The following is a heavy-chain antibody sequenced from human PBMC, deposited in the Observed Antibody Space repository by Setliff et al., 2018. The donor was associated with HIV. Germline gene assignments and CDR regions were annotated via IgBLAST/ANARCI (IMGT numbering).Heavy chain of an antibody. Sequence: SETLSLTCTVSGASVTNVLYYWSWLRQPAGKGLEWIGHTYTSGNSRYTNYNSSLESRVAISLDTSSNQFSLKLSSVTAADTAVYYCARGRRSSGWYVYHWGQGTLVTVSS. CDR1: GASVTNVLYY. J-gene: IGHJ4*02. V-gene: IGHV4-61*09. CDR2: TYTSGNSRYT. D-gene: IGHD6-19*01. CDR3: ARGRRSSGWYVYH.